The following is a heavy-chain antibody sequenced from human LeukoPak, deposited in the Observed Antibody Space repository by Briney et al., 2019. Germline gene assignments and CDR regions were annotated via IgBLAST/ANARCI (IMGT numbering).Heavy chain of an antibody. CDR3: AMGPYGSGSSMDY. J-gene: IGHJ4*02. CDR2: IIPIFGTA. Sequence: SVKVSCKASGGTFSSYAISWVRQAPGQGLEWMGGIIPIFGTANYAQKFQCRVTITTDESTSTAYMELSSLRSEDTAVYYCAMGPYGSGSSMDYWGQGTLVTVSS. V-gene: IGHV1-69*05. D-gene: IGHD3-10*01. CDR1: GGTFSSYA.